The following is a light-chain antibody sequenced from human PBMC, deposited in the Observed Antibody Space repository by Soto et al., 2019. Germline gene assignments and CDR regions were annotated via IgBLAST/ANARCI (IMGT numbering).Light chain of an antibody. CDR1: SGSVASNY. Sequence: NFMLTQPHSVSESPGKTVTIYCTRSSGSVASNYVQWYQQRPGSAPTTVIYEDNRRPSGVPDRFSGSIDSSSNSASLTISRLKTEDEAVYYCQSYDSSNPVVFGGGTKVTVL. J-gene: IGLJ3*02. V-gene: IGLV6-57*04. CDR2: EDN. CDR3: QSYDSSNPVV.